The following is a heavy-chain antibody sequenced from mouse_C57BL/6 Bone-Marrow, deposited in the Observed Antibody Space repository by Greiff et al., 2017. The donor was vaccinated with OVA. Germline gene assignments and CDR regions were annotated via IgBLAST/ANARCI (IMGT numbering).Heavy chain of an antibody. CDR2: INYDGSST. V-gene: IGHV5-16*01. J-gene: IGHJ1*03. D-gene: IGHD1-1*01. Sequence: EVKLMESEGGLVQPGSSMKLSCTASGFTFSDYYMAWVRQVPEKGLEWVANINYDGSSTYYLDSLKSRFIISRDNAKNILYLQMSSLKSEDTATYYCARVYYGSSYRYFDVWGTGTTVTVSS. CDR3: ARVYYGSSYRYFDV. CDR1: GFTFSDYY.